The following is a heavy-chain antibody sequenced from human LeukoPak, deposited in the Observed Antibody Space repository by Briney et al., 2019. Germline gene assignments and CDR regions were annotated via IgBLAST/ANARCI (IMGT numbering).Heavy chain of an antibody. V-gene: IGHV3-48*04. Sequence: GGSRRLSCAASGFTFSSYSMNWVGQAPGKGLEWVSYISSSSSTIYYADSVKGRFTISRDNAKNSLYLQMNSLRAEDAAVYYCARLAGGFDYWGQGTLVTVSS. CDR3: ARLAGGFDY. CDR1: GFTFSSYS. CDR2: ISSSSSTI. J-gene: IGHJ4*02. D-gene: IGHD2-15*01.